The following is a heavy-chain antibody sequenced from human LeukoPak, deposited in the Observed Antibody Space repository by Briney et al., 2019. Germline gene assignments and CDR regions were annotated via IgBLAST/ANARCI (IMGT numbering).Heavy chain of an antibody. CDR2: ISGSGGST. V-gene: IGHV3-23*01. CDR3: AQRGSSXXXXGXXTFDY. CDR1: GFTFSSYA. Sequence: GGSLRLSCAASGFTFSSYAMSWVRQAPGKGLEWVSAISGSGGSTYYADSVKGRFTISRDNSKNTLYLQMNSLRAEDTAVYYCAQRGSSXXXXGXXTFDYXXQXTXXXVX. J-gene: IGHJ4*02. D-gene: IGHD6-13*01.